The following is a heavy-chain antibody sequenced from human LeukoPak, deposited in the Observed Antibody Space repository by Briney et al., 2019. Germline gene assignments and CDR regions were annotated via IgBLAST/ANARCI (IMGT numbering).Heavy chain of an antibody. V-gene: IGHV3-11*05. D-gene: IGHD3-9*01. CDR1: GFTFSNAW. Sequence: PGGSLRLSCAASGFTFSNAWMSWVRQAPGKGLEWISYIGPSSRYTNYADSVKGRFTISRDNAKHSLSLQMNTLRAEDTAVYYCARDILTDYYVSGAFDIWGQGTVVTVSS. CDR3: ARDILTDYYVSGAFDI. J-gene: IGHJ3*02. CDR2: IGPSSRYT.